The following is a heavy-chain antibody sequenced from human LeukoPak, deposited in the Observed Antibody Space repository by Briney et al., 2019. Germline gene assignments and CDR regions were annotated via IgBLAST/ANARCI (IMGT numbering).Heavy chain of an antibody. CDR3: AADLSNPRMGASYLDS. D-gene: IGHD3-16*01. CDR1: GFTSTNFA. CDR2: IIVGSGAT. V-gene: IGHV1-58*01. J-gene: IGHJ4*02. Sequence: SVKVSCKASGFTSTNFAVQWVRQARGQRLGWIGWIIVGSGATKCAQDFQERVTITRDLSTSTLYMELRSLTSGDTAVYYCAADLSNPRMGASYLDSWGQGTLVTVSS.